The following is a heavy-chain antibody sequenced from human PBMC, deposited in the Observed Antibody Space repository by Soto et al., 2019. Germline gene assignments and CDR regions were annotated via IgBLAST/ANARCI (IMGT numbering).Heavy chain of an antibody. Sequence: QVQLVESGGGVVQPGRSLRLSCAASGFTFSSYAMHWVRQAPGKGLEWVAVISYDGSNKYYADSVKGRFTISRDNSKNTLYLQMNSLRAEDTAVYYCARDLFVGFDGPGTEVYYYYGMDVWGQGTTVTVSS. CDR3: ARDLFVGFDGPGTEVYYYYGMDV. CDR1: GFTFSSYA. V-gene: IGHV3-30-3*01. J-gene: IGHJ6*02. D-gene: IGHD2-21*01. CDR2: ISYDGSNK.